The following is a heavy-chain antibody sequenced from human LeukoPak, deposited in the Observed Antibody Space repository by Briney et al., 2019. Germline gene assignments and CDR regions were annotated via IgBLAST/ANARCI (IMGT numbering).Heavy chain of an antibody. CDR2: IYTSGRT. CDR1: GGSISSYY. V-gene: IGHV4-4*09. D-gene: IGHD2-2*01. Sequence: SETLSLTCTVSGGSISSYYWSWIRQPPGKGLEWIGYIYTSGRTNYNPSLKSRVTVSVDTSKNHFSLKLSSVTAADTAVYYCARDSCSSTSCRKKFDNWGQGTLVTLSS. J-gene: IGHJ4*02. CDR3: ARDSCSSTSCRKKFDN.